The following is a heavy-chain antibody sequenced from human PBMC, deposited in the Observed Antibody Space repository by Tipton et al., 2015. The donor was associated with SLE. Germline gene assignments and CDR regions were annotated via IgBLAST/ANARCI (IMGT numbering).Heavy chain of an antibody. J-gene: IGHJ2*01. D-gene: IGHD7-27*01. V-gene: IGHV4-4*07. CDR1: GGSFSGYY. CDR2: IYVSGST. Sequence: GLVKPSETLSLTCAVYGGSFSGYYWNWIRQPSGKGLEWIGRIYVSGSTNDNPSLKSRLTMSLDTSKNQFSLKLNSVTAADTAVYYCARGGNWGGWYFDLWGRGTLVTSSS. CDR3: ARGGNWGGWYFDL.